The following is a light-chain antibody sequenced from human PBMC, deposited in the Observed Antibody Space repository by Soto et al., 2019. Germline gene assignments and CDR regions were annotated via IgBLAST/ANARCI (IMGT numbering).Light chain of an antibody. CDR3: QSYDSSLSGWRL. Sequence: QLVLTQPPSVSGAPGQRVTISCTGSSSNIGAGYDVHWYQQLPGTAPKLLIYGNSNRPSGVPDRFSGSKSGTSASLAITGLQAEDETYYYCQSYDSSLSGWRLFGGGTKVTVL. CDR1: SSNIGAGYD. J-gene: IGLJ3*02. V-gene: IGLV1-40*01. CDR2: GNS.